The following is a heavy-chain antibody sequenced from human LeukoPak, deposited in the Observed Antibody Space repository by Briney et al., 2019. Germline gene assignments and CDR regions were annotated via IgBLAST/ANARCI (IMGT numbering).Heavy chain of an antibody. CDR2: ISAYNGNT. CDR1: GYTFTSYG. Sequence: ASVKVSCKASGYTFTSYGISWVRQAPGQGLEWMGWISAYNGNTNYAQKLQGRVTMTTDTSTSTAYMELRSLRSDDTAVYYCARGGYDILAGYQEPFDIWGQGTMVTVSS. CDR3: ARGGYDILAGYQEPFDI. J-gene: IGHJ3*02. D-gene: IGHD3-9*01. V-gene: IGHV1-18*01.